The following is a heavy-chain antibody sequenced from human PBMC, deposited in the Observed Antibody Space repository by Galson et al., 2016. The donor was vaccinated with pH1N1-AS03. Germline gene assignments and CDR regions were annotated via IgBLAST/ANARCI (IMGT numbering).Heavy chain of an antibody. V-gene: IGHV2-5*02. CDR2: IYWDDDR. Sequence: PALVKPTQTLTLTCSFSGFSLSTTGVGVGWIRQPPGKALEYLGLIYWDDDRRYRPSLNSRLTITKDTSKNQVLLRLTNVDPVDTGTYYCARRRAEMLGNWYFDLWGRGTLVTVSS. J-gene: IGHJ2*01. CDR1: GFSLSTTGVG. D-gene: IGHD3-10*02. CDR3: ARRRAEMLGNWYFDL.